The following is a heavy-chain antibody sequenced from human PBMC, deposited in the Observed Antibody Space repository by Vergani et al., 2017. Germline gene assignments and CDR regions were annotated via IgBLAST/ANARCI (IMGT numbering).Heavy chain of an antibody. J-gene: IGHJ6*02. Sequence: QVQLQESGPGLVKPSETLSLTCTVSGGSISSYYWSWIRQPPGKGLEWIGYIYYSGSTNYNPSLKSRVTISVDTSKNQFSLKLSSVTAADTAVYYCARDYSSSWNGEDYYYGMDVWGQGTTVTVSS. CDR3: ARDYSSSWNGEDYYYGMDV. CDR1: GGSISSYY. D-gene: IGHD6-13*01. CDR2: IYYSGST. V-gene: IGHV4-59*01.